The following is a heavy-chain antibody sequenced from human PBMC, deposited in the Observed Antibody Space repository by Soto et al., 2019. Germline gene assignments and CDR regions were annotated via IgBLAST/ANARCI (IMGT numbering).Heavy chain of an antibody. J-gene: IGHJ4*02. CDR3: AKGFGISWQYYFDY. CDR2: IRGSGAGT. Sequence: EVQRLESGGGLAQPGGSLRLSCAASGFTFNPYAMNWVLQAPGKGLEWVATIRGSGAGTYYADSVKGRFTISRDNSKNTLYLQMNSLRAEDTAVYFCAKGFGISWQYYFDYWGQGTLVTVSS. CDR1: GFTFNPYA. V-gene: IGHV3-23*01. D-gene: IGHD6-13*01.